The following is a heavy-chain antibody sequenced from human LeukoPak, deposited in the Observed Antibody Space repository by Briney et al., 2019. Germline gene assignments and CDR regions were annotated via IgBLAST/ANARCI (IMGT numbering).Heavy chain of an antibody. CDR1: GFTFAIHA. CDR2: ISGDGAST. CDR3: AKDGLVWFGELN. D-gene: IGHD3-10*01. J-gene: IGHJ4*02. Sequence: GGSLRLSCAASGFTFAIHAMTWVRQAPGKGLEWVSGISGDGASTHYAESVKGQFTISRDNSQNTLFLQMNSLRAEDTAVYYCAKDGLVWFGELNWGQGTLVTVSS. V-gene: IGHV3-23*01.